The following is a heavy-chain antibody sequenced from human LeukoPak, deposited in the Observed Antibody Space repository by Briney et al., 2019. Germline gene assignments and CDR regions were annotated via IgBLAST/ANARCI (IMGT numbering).Heavy chain of an antibody. CDR1: GYTFTGYY. CDR2: INPNSGGT. D-gene: IGHD6-6*01. V-gene: IGHV1-2*02. CDR3: ARVARHPHYYFDY. Sequence: GASVKVSCKASGYTFTGYYMHWVRQAPGQGLEWMGWINPNSGGTNNAQKFQGRVTMTRDTSISTAYMELSRLRSDDTAVYYCARVARHPHYYFDYWGQGTLVTVSS. J-gene: IGHJ4*02.